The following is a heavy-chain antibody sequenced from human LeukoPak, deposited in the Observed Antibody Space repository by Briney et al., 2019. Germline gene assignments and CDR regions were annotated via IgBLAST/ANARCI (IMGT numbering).Heavy chain of an antibody. D-gene: IGHD6-13*01. Sequence: SETLSLTCTVSGGSISSSSYYWSWIRQPPGKGLEWIGSIYYSGSTYYNPSLKSRVTMSVDTSKNQFSLKLSSVTAVDTAVYYCARIGAAVWFDPWGQGTLVTVSS. CDR2: IYYSGST. J-gene: IGHJ5*02. V-gene: IGHV4-39*07. CDR1: GGSISSSSYY. CDR3: ARIGAAVWFDP.